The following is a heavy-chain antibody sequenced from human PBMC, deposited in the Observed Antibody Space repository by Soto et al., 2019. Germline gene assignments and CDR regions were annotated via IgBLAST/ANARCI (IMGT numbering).Heavy chain of an antibody. CDR1: GFTFSSYA. J-gene: IGHJ4*02. CDR2: ISGSGGST. D-gene: IGHD2-21*02. V-gene: IGHV3-23*01. Sequence: GGSLRLSCAASGFTFSSYAMSWVRQAPGKGLEWVSAISGSGGSTYYADPVKGRFTISRDNSKNTLYLQMNSLRAEDTAVYYCAKVSCGGDCYKGHQNWGQGTLVTVSS. CDR3: AKVSCGGDCYKGHQN.